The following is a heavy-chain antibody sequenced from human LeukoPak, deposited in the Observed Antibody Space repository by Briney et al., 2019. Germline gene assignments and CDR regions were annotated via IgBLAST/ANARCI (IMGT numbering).Heavy chain of an antibody. CDR2: ISSSGNYI. J-gene: IGHJ4*02. CDR3: ARDFGGAVDS. Sequence: GGSLRLSCAASGFTFSSFSMNWVRQAPGKGLEWVSSISSSGNYIYYADSVKGRFTISRDNAKNMLYLQMNSLRVEDSAIYYCARDFGGAVDSWGQGTLVTVSS. CDR1: GFTFSSFS. D-gene: IGHD1-26*01. V-gene: IGHV3-21*01.